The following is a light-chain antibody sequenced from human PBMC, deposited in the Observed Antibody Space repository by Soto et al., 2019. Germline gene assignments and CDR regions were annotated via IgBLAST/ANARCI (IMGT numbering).Light chain of an antibody. CDR2: GNP. CDR1: SSNIGAGYD. CDR3: LSFDSSLSVV. J-gene: IGLJ2*01. V-gene: IGLV1-40*01. Sequence: QSVLTQPPSVSGAPGQRGTISCTGSSSNIGAGYDVHWYQQLPGRAPKLLIYGNPNRPSGVPDRFAGSKSGTSASLASTGLQAEDEADYYCLSFDSSLSVVFGGGTKLTVL.